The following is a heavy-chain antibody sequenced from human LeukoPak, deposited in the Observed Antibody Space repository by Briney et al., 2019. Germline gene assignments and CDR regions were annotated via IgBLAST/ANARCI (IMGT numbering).Heavy chain of an antibody. V-gene: IGHV3-33*01. J-gene: IGHJ6*02. Sequence: PGGSLRLSCAASGFTFSSYGMHWVRQAPGKGLEWVAVIWYDGSNKYYADSVKGRFTISRDNSKNTLYLQMNSLRAEDTAVYYCARVDSSGWYSWSRLGAYGMDVWGQGTTVTVSS. CDR3: ARVDSSGWYSWSRLGAYGMDV. D-gene: IGHD6-19*01. CDR2: IWYDGSNK. CDR1: GFTFSSYG.